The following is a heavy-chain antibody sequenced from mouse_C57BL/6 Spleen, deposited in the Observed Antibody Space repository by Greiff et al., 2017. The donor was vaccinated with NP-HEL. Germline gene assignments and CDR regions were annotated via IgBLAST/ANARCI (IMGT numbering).Heavy chain of an antibody. J-gene: IGHJ2*01. V-gene: IGHV1-15*01. CDR2: IDPDTGGT. CDR1: GSTFTDSD. CDR3: TSSRPEYFDY. Sequence: QVQLQQSGAELVRPGASVTLSCPASGSTFTDSDMHWVKPPPVHGLEWIGAIDPDTGGTAYNQKFKGKAILTADKSSSTAYMELRSLTSEDSAVYYYTSSRPEYFDYWGQGTTLTVSS.